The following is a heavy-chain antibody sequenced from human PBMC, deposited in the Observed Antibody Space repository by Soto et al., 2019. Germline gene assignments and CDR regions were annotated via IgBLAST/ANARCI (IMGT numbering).Heavy chain of an antibody. CDR1: GYTFTSYA. CDR3: ARDPGYSYGYN. D-gene: IGHD5-18*01. V-gene: IGHV1-3*01. CDR2: INAGNGNT. J-gene: IGHJ4*02. Sequence: ASVKVSCKASGYTFTSYAMHWVRQAPGQRLEWMGWINAGNGNTKYPQKFQGRVTITRDTSASTAYMELSSLRSEDTAVYYCARDPGYSYGYNWGQGTLVTSPQ.